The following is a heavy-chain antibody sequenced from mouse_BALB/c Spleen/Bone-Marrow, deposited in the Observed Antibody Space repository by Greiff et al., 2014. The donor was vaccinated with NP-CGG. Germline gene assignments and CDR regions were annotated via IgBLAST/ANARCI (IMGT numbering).Heavy chain of an antibody. CDR2: IYPGSGNT. CDR3: ARDHYGSYEGFDY. CDR1: GYTFTDYY. Sequence: VKLVESGAELARPGTSVKLSCKASGYTFTDYYINWVKQRTGQGLEWIGEIYPGSGNTYYNEKFKGKATLTADKSSSTVNIHLSSLTSEDSAVYFCARDHYGSYEGFDYWGQGTLVTVSA. J-gene: IGHJ3*01. V-gene: IGHV1-77*01. D-gene: IGHD2-1*01.